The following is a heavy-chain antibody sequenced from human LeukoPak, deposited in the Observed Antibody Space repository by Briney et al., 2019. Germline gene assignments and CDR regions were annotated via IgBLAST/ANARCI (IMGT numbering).Heavy chain of an antibody. Sequence: PGGSLRLSCAASGLTFGSHGMSWVRQAPGKGLEWVSTISGSGGTTYYPDSVKGRFTVSRDNSKDTLYLQMNSLRVDDTAIYYCAKSGILYPYYMDVWGKGTTVTVSS. D-gene: IGHD1-14*01. CDR2: ISGSGGTT. J-gene: IGHJ6*03. CDR3: AKSGILYPYYMDV. V-gene: IGHV3-23*01. CDR1: GLTFGSHG.